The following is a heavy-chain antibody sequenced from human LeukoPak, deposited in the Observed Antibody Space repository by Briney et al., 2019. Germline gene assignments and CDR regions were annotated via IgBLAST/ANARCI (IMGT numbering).Heavy chain of an antibody. D-gene: IGHD1-26*01. CDR1: GDIFNSYS. CDR2: IIPIFGST. Sequence: SVKVSCNASGDIFNSYSVSWVRQAPGQGLEWMGGIIPIFGSTNYAQKFQGRVTITTDQSTRTAYMESNSLSSDDTAVYYCARVGRSRGSLPNSYYYMDVWGKGTTVTVSS. V-gene: IGHV1-69*05. CDR3: ARVGRSRGSLPNSYYYMDV. J-gene: IGHJ6*03.